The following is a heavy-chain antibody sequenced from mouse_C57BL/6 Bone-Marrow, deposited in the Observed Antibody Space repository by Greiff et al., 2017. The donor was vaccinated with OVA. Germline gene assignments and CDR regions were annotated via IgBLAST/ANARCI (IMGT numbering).Heavy chain of an antibody. J-gene: IGHJ4*01. CDR3: ARTIHEYYGSRVPMDD. V-gene: IGHV14-3*01. CDR1: GFNIKNTY. Sequence: VQLQQSVAELVRPGASVKLSCTASGFNIKNTYMHWVKQRPEQGLEWIGRIDPANGNTKYAPKFQGKATLTADTSSNTAYLQLSSLTSEDTAIYYCARTIHEYYGSRVPMDDWGQGTSVTVSS. CDR2: IDPANGNT. D-gene: IGHD1-1*01.